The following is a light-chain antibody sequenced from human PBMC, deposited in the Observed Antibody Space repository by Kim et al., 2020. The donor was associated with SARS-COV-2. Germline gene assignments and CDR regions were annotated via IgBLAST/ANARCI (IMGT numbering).Light chain of an antibody. CDR1: SNDVGGCDY. J-gene: IGLJ2*01. V-gene: IGLV2-8*01. Sequence: GQSITITCTGASNDVGGCDYVSWYQQHPGKAPQLMIYEVTRRPCGVPDRFSGSKSTHTASLTVSRLQAEDEADYYCSSYAGSNNLVFGGGTQLTVL. CDR3: SSYAGSNNLV. CDR2: EVT.